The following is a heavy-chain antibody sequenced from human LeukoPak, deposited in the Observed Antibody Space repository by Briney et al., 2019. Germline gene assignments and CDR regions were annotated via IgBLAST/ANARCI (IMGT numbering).Heavy chain of an antibody. D-gene: IGHD2-15*01. CDR1: GLTFSMYW. J-gene: IGHJ4*02. CDR3: ANIYCSGGTCTYFDD. CDR2: IKPDGSQK. V-gene: IGHV3-7*01. Sequence: GGALRLSCAASGLTFSMYWMSWVRQAPGKGLEWVANIKPDGSQKYYVDSVKGRFTISRDNAKNSLYLQMNSLRAEDTAVYYCANIYCSGGTCTYFDDWGQGTLVTVSS.